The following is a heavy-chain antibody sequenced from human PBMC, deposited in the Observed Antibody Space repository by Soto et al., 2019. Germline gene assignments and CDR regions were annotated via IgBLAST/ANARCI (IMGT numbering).Heavy chain of an antibody. V-gene: IGHV4-4*07. D-gene: IGHD6-6*01. CDR2: IYTSGST. CDR1: GGSISSYY. CDR3: AGDGRSSSGVDY. J-gene: IGHJ4*02. Sequence: SETLSLTCTVSGGSISSYYWSWIRQPAGKGLEWIGRIYTSGSTNYNPSLKSRVTMSVDTSKNQFSLKLRSVTAAETAVYYCAGDGRSSSGVDYWGQGTLVTVSS.